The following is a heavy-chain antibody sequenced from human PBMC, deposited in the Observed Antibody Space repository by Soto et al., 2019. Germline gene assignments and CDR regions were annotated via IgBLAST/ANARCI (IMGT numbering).Heavy chain of an antibody. Sequence: SETLSLTCTVSGGSITSSSYYWSWIRQSPGEGLEWIGHIYSSGSAYYNPSLMSRVTMSIDMSKNQFSLNLNSVTVADTAVYFCASELRRYSYGPGEVYWGRGTLVTVSS. CDR2: IYSSGSA. CDR1: GGSITSSSYY. V-gene: IGHV4-30-4*01. CDR3: ASELRRYSYGPGEVY. D-gene: IGHD5-18*01. J-gene: IGHJ4*02.